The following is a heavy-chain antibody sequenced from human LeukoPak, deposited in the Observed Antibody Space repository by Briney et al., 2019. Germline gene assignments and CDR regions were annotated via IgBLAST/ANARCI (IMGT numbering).Heavy chain of an antibody. Sequence: GGSLRLSCAASGFTFSSYSMNWVRQAPGKGLEWVSYISTSSSIIDYADSVKGRFTISRDNAKNSLYLQMNSLRAEDTAVYYCARARGYNYGYSDNWGQGTLVTVSS. V-gene: IGHV3-48*01. D-gene: IGHD5-18*01. J-gene: IGHJ4*02. CDR2: ISTSSSII. CDR3: ARARGYNYGYSDN. CDR1: GFTFSSYS.